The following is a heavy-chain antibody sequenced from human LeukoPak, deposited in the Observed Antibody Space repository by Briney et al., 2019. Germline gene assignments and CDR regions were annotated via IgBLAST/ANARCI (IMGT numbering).Heavy chain of an antibody. CDR1: GGSSSDYY. D-gene: IGHD5-24*01. Sequence: PPETLSLTRVLYGGSSSDYYWSWLPHPPGKGVEWIGEINHSGSTNYNPSLKSRAPLSVATSKNQFSLKLSSVSAADTAVYYCARRRWLQFSCYYDNRGQGTLGTVSS. CDR3: ARRRWLQFSCYYDN. V-gene: IGHV4-34*01. CDR2: INHSGST. J-gene: IGHJ4*02.